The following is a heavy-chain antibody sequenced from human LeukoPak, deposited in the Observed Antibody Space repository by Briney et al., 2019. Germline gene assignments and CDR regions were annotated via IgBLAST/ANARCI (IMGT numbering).Heavy chain of an antibody. J-gene: IGHJ4*02. CDR1: GGSISSSSYY. CDR3: ARDMVRGVRTAGY. D-gene: IGHD3-10*01. V-gene: IGHV4-39*02. CDR2: IYYSGST. Sequence: SETLSLTCTVSGGSISSSSYYWGWIRQPPGKGLEWIGSIYYSGSTYYNPSLKSRVTISVDTSKNQFSLKLSSVTAADTAVYYCARDMVRGVRTAGYWGQGTLVTVSS.